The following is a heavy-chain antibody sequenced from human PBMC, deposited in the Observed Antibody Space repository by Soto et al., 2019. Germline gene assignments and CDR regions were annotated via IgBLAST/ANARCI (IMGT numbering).Heavy chain of an antibody. J-gene: IGHJ5*02. CDR2: ISSSSSYI. D-gene: IGHD6-6*01. Sequence: PGGSLRLSCAASGLTFSSYSMNWVRQAPGKGLEWVSSISSSSSYIYYADSVKGRFTISRDNAKNSLYLQMNSLRAEDTAVYYCARDWSIAARLNWFDPWGQGTLVTVSS. CDR1: GLTFSSYS. V-gene: IGHV3-21*01. CDR3: ARDWSIAARLNWFDP.